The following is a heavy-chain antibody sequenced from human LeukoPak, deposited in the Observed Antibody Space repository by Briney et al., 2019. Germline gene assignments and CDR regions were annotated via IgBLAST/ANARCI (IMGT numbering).Heavy chain of an antibody. J-gene: IGHJ4*02. CDR2: ISGSGGST. CDR1: GFTFSSYS. CDR3: AKDNSNGISSWNQ. Sequence: GGSLRLSCAASGFTFSSYSMNWVRQAPGKGLEWVSAISGSGGSTYYADSVKGRFTISRDNSKNTLYLQMNSLRAEDTAVYYCAKDNSNGISSWNQWGQGTLVTVSS. D-gene: IGHD6-13*01. V-gene: IGHV3-23*01.